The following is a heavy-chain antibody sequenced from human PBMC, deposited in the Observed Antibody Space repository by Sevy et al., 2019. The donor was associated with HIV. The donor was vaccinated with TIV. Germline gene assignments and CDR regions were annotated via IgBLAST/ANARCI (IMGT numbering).Heavy chain of an antibody. J-gene: IGHJ3*01. CDR1: EITLSNYA. CDR2: ISGSGGST. V-gene: IGHV3-23*01. Sequence: GGSLRLSCAASEITLSNYAMNWVRQAPGRGLEWVSAISGSGGSTYYAGSVKGRFTISRDNSKNTLSLQMHSLRVEDTAVYYCAKDRAVLVGDAFDLWGQGTMVTVSS. CDR3: AKDRAVLVGDAFDL. D-gene: IGHD2-15*01.